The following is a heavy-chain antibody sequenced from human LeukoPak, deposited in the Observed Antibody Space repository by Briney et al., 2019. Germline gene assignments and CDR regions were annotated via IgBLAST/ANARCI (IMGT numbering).Heavy chain of an antibody. Sequence: SETLSLTCTVSGGSISSYYWSWIRQPAGKGLEWIGRIYTSGSTNYNPSLKSRVTMSVDTSKNQFSLKLSSVTAADTAVYYCARGPPASQQLVHFVGNYWGQGTLVTVSS. CDR3: ARGPPASQQLVHFVGNY. CDR1: GGSISSYY. CDR2: IYTSGST. D-gene: IGHD6-13*01. J-gene: IGHJ4*02. V-gene: IGHV4-4*07.